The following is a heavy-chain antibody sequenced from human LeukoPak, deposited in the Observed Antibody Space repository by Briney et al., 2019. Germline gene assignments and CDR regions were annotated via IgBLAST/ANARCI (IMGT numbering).Heavy chain of an antibody. Sequence: ASVKVSCKASGYTFASYGISWVRQAPGQGLEWMGWISAYNGNTNYAQKLQGRVTMTTDTSTSTAYMELRSLRSDDTAVYYCARPFGGYKSVSYQKNALDIWGQGTMVTVSS. CDR1: GYTFASYG. J-gene: IGHJ3*02. CDR2: ISAYNGNT. CDR3: ARPFGGYKSVSYQKNALDI. V-gene: IGHV1-18*01. D-gene: IGHD5-24*01.